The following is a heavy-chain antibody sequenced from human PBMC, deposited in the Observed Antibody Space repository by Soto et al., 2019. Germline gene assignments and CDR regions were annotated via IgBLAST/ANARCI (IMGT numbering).Heavy chain of an antibody. CDR2: ISGSGGST. D-gene: IGHD1-7*01. CDR3: AKEVSMGSPVELGY. J-gene: IGHJ4*02. CDR1: GFTFTIFS. Sequence: PVGSLILSCASSGFTFTIFSMSWFLQSPGKGLEWVSTISGSGGSTYYADAVKGRFTISRDNSMGTLYLQMKSLRVEDTEIYYCAKEVSMGSPVELGYWGKGNMVTVSS. V-gene: IGHV3-23*01.